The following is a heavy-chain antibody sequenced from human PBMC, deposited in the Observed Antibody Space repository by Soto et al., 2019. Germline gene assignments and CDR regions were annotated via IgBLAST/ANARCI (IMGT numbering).Heavy chain of an antibody. CDR2: ISYDGSNK. CDR1: GFTFSSYG. CDR3: AKDGSDYGAYFDL. D-gene: IGHD4-17*01. J-gene: IGHJ2*01. V-gene: IGHV3-30*18. Sequence: QVQLVESGGGVVQPGRSLRLSCAASGFTFSSYGMHWVPQAPGKGLEWVAVISYDGSNKYYADTVKGRFTISRDNSKNTLYLQMNSLRAEDTAVYYWAKDGSDYGAYFDLWGCGTLVTVSS.